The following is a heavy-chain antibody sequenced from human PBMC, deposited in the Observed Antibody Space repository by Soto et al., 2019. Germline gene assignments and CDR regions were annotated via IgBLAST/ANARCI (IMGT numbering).Heavy chain of an antibody. J-gene: IGHJ4*02. CDR2: IWYDGSNK. CDR3: VRVRRDPREPLEPYYFDY. Sequence: GGSLRLSCAASGFTFSSYGMHWVRQAPGKGLEWVAVIWYDGSNKYYADSVKGRFTISRDNSKNTLYLQMNSLRAEDTAVYYCVRVRRDPREPLEPYYFDYWGQGTLVTVSS. V-gene: IGHV3-33*01. D-gene: IGHD1-1*01. CDR1: GFTFSSYG.